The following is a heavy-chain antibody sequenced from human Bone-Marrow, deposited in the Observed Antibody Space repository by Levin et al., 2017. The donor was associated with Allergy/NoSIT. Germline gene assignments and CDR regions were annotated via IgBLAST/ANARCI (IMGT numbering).Heavy chain of an antibody. D-gene: IGHD5-12*01. Sequence: SQTLSLTCTVSGGSISGSYWSWIRQPPGKGLEWIGYIHYGGSTNYNPSLKSRVTISVDTSKNQFSLKLTSVTAADTAVYYCARVSWLSQKSPEKYYFDYWGQGTLVTVSS. V-gene: IGHV4-59*01. CDR1: GGSISGSY. J-gene: IGHJ4*02. CDR3: ARVSWLSQKSPEKYYFDY. CDR2: IHYGGST.